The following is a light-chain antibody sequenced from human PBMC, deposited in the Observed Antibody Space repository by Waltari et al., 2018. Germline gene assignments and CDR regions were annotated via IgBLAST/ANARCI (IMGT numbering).Light chain of an antibody. CDR2: AAS. CDR3: LQYNSNPYS. V-gene: IGKV1-17*01. CDR1: QGISTY. J-gene: IGKJ2*03. Sequence: DIQMTQSPSSLSASAGDRVTITCRASQGISTYLNWYRQKPGKAPKRLIYAASSLESGVPSRFSGSGSGTDFTLTISSLQPEDFATYYCLQYNSNPYSFGQGTKVEIK.